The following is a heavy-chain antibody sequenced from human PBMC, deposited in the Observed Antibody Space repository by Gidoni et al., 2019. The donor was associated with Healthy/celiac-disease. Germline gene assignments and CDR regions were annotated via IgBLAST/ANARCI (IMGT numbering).Heavy chain of an antibody. J-gene: IGHJ3*02. V-gene: IGHV4-39*01. CDR1: GGSISSSSYY. CDR3: ARGRGTMIVVGPDAFDI. D-gene: IGHD3-22*01. CDR2: IYYSGST. Sequence: QLQLQESGPGLVKPSETLSLTCTVSGGSISSSSYYWGWIRQPPGKGLEWIGSIYYSGSTYYNPSLKSRVTISVDTSKNQFSLKLSSVTAADTAVYYCARGRGTMIVVGPDAFDIWGQGTMVTVSS.